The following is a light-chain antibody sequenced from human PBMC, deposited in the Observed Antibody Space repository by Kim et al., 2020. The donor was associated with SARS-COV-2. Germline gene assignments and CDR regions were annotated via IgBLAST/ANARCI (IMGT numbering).Light chain of an antibody. CDR1: NIGSKN. CDR3: QVWDSSIWV. J-gene: IGLJ3*02. CDR2: RDS. Sequence: SYELTQPLSVSVALGQTARITCGGNNIGSKNVHWYQQKPGQAPVLVIYRDSNRPSGIPERFSGSNLGNTATLTISRAQAGDEADYYCQVWDSSIWVFGGG. V-gene: IGLV3-9*01.